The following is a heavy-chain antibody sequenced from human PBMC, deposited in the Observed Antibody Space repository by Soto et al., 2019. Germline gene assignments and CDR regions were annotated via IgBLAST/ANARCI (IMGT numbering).Heavy chain of an antibody. CDR3: ARVVGDSSGYFYYYYGMDV. CDR2: IIPIFGTA. V-gene: IGHV1-69*13. CDR1: GGTFSSYA. Sequence: SVKVSFNASGGTFSSYAISWVRHAPGQGLEWMGGIIPIFGTANYAQKLQGRVTITADESTSTAYMELSSLRSEDTAVYYCARVVGDSSGYFYYYYGMDVWGQGTTVTVSS. J-gene: IGHJ6*02. D-gene: IGHD3-22*01.